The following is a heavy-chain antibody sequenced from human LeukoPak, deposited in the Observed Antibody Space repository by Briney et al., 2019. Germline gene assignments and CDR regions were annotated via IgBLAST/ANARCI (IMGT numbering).Heavy chain of an antibody. J-gene: IGHJ5*02. CDR2: IKQDGSEK. D-gene: IGHD2-15*01. V-gene: IGHV3-7*01. CDR3: ARVGYCSGGSCYLGLYWFDP. Sequence: GGSLRLSCAASGFTFSSYWMSWVRQAPGKGLEWVANIKQDGSEKYYVDSVKGRFTISRDNAKNSLYLQMNSLGAEDTAVYYCARVGYCSGGSCYLGLYWFDPWGQGTLVTVSS. CDR1: GFTFSSYW.